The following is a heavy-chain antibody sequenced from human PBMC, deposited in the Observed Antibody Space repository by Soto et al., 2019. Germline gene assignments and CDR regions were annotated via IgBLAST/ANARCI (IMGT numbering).Heavy chain of an antibody. CDR1: GFIFKDFA. CDR3: TKGDSSGYFDPSSGYSTPDH. CDR2: ITTSDDIT. D-gene: IGHD3-3*01. Sequence: EVQLFESGGGLVEPEESLRLSWAASGFIFKDFAMSWVRQAPGKGLEWVSTITTSDDITYSADSVRGRFTISRDNSANTLFLQMSSLRGDDTATYYCTKGDSSGYFDPSSGYSTPDHWGQGTLVTVSS. J-gene: IGHJ5*02. V-gene: IGHV3-23*01.